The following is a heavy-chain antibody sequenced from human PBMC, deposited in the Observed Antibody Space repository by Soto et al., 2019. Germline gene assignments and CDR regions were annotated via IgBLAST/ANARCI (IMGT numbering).Heavy chain of an antibody. CDR1: GDSISRADYY. CDR3: ARDLWVEPELYYYGMDV. J-gene: IGHJ6*02. D-gene: IGHD1-1*01. V-gene: IGHV4-30-4*01. Sequence: PSETLSLTCTVSGDSISRADYYWSWIRQTPGKGLEWIGHIFYSGTTYYNPSLKSRLTISVDTSKNHFSLRLTSVTAADTAVYYCARDLWVEPELYYYGMDVWGQGTTVTVS. CDR2: IFYSGTT.